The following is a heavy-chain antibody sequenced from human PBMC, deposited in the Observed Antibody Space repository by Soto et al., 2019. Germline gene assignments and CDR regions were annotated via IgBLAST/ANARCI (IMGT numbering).Heavy chain of an antibody. Sequence: GGSLRLSCVGSGFTFSTYIINWVRQAPGKGLEWVSSISSRSDIYYADSVKGRFTISRDNAKNSVSLQMNRLRAGDTAVYSCAKEGYGDYAPFFFDSWGQGTLVTVYS. V-gene: IGHV3-21*04. J-gene: IGHJ4*02. CDR1: GFTFSTYI. D-gene: IGHD4-17*01. CDR3: AKEGYGDYAPFFFDS. CDR2: ISSRSDI.